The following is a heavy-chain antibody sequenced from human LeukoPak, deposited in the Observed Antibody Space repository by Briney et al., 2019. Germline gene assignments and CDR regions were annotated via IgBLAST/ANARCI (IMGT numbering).Heavy chain of an antibody. D-gene: IGHD6-19*01. V-gene: IGHV3-21*01. CDR3: AKFRSSGWYGRGYYFDY. CDR1: GFIFSEHS. J-gene: IGHJ4*02. Sequence: GGSLRLSCAASGFIFSEHSMGWVRLAPGKGLEWVSSISSSSRPIYYADSVKGRFTISRDNAKNSLFLQMHSLRADDTAVYYCAKFRSSGWYGRGYYFDYWGQGTLVTVSS. CDR2: ISSSSRPI.